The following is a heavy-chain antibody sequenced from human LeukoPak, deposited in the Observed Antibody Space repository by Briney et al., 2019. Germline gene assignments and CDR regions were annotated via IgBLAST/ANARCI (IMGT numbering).Heavy chain of an antibody. CDR1: GFTFSNYA. V-gene: IGHV3-64*01. Sequence: GGSLRLSCAASGFTFSNYAMHWVRQAPGKGLEYVSAISRHGGSTYYANSVKGRFTISRDNSKNTLYLQMGSLRAEDMAVFYCARVGDNDAFDIWGQGTVVTVSS. CDR2: ISRHGGST. CDR3: ARVGDNDAFDI. J-gene: IGHJ3*02. D-gene: IGHD4-17*01.